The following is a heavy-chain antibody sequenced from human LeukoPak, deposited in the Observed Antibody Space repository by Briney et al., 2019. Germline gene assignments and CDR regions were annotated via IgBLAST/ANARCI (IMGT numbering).Heavy chain of an antibody. D-gene: IGHD6-19*01. CDR3: AREGQWLVPWAAFDI. Sequence: SETLSLTCAVYGGSFSGYYWSWIRQPPGKGLEWIGEINHSGSTNYNPSLKSRVTISVDTSKNQFSLKLSSVTVADTAVYYCAREGQWLVPWAAFDIWGRGTMVTVSS. V-gene: IGHV4-34*01. CDR2: INHSGST. J-gene: IGHJ3*02. CDR1: GGSFSGYY.